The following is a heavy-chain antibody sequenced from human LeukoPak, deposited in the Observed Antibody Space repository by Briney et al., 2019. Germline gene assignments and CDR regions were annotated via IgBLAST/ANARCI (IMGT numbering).Heavy chain of an antibody. CDR2: IYSGGTT. J-gene: IGHJ4*02. Sequence: SETLSLICAVSGGSISSDSYYWGWIRQPPGKGLEWIGSIYSGGTTYYNPSLKSRVTISVDTSKNQFSLKLTSVTAADAAAYYCARHSRNCSGGYCYLYYWGQGTLVTVSS. CDR3: ARHSRNCSGGYCYLYY. V-gene: IGHV4-39*01. CDR1: GGSISSDSYY. D-gene: IGHD2-15*01.